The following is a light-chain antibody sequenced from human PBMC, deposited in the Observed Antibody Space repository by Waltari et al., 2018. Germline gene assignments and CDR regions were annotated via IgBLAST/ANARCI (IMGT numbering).Light chain of an antibody. CDR2: EVT. J-gene: IGLJ3*02. CDR3: SSYAGNNNVV. V-gene: IGLV2-8*01. CDR1: RSDAGGHNS. Sequence: QSALTQPPSASGSPGQPVAISCTGTRSDAGGHNSASWYQLHPGKAPQLMISEVTKRPSGVPDRFSGSKSGNTASLTVSGLQAEDEADYYCSSYAGNNNVVFGGGTKLTVL.